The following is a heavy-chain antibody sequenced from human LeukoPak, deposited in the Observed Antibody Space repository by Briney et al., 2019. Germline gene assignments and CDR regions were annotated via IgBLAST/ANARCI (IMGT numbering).Heavy chain of an antibody. V-gene: IGHV3-23*01. Sequence: PGGSLRLSCAASGFTSSSYAMSWVRQAPGKGLEWVSAISGSGGSTYYADSVKGRFTISRDNSKNTLYLQMNSLRAEDTAVYYCAKYRGYGDMYYFDYWGQGTLVTVSS. CDR3: AKYRGYGDMYYFDY. CDR1: GFTSSSYA. CDR2: ISGSGGST. D-gene: IGHD4-17*01. J-gene: IGHJ4*02.